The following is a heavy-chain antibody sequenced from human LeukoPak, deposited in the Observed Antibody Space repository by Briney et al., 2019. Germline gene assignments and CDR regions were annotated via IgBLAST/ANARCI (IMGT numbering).Heavy chain of an antibody. D-gene: IGHD3-3*01. CDR2: IYHSGST. Sequence: PSGTLSLTCAVSGGSTSSSNWWSWVRQPPGKGLEWIGEIYHSGSTDYNPSLNSRVTISVDTSKNQFSLNLSSVTAADTAVYYCARVYDFWSGPNTNWFDPWGQGTLVTVSS. CDR3: ARVYDFWSGPNTNWFDP. V-gene: IGHV4-4*02. CDR1: GGSTSSSNW. J-gene: IGHJ5*02.